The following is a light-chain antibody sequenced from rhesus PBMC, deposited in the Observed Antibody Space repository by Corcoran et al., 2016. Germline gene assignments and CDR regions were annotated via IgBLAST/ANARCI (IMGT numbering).Light chain of an antibody. V-gene: IGKV1-43*01. CDR3: LQYNSFPFT. J-gene: IGKJ2*01. CDR1: QGIGTY. CDR2: VAS. Sequence: DIQMTQSPSSLSASVGDRVTITCRASQGIGTYLNWYHQRPGKALKRLIVVASSLESGVPSRFSGSGSGTDFTLTISSLQPEDFATYYCLQYNSFPFTFGQGTNVEIK.